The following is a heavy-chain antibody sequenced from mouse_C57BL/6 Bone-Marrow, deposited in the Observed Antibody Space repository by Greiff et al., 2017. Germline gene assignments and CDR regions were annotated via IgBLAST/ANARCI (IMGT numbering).Heavy chain of an antibody. CDR2: IWTGGST. CDR3: AREGRGEYYGTSWYFDV. V-gene: IGHV2-9-1*01. J-gene: IGHJ1*03. Sequence: QVQLKESGPGLVAPSQSLSITCTVSGFSLTSYAISWVRQPPGKGLEWLGVIWTGGSTNYHSALKSRLNISKDNSKSQVFLKMNSLQTDDTARDYCAREGRGEYYGTSWYFDVWGTGTTVTVSA. CDR1: GFSLTSYA. D-gene: IGHD1-1*01.